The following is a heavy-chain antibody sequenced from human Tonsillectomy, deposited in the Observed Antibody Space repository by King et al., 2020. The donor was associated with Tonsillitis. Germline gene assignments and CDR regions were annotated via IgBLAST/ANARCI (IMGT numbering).Heavy chain of an antibody. D-gene: IGHD3-10*01. V-gene: IGHV5-51*01. CDR3: ARQNYYFTSWTLHDGLDI. J-gene: IGHJ3*02. CDR2: IYPGDSDI. CDR1: GYIFTNYW. Sequence: QLVQSGAEVKKPGESLKISCKGSGYIFTNYWIGWVRQMPGKGLEWMGIIYPGDSDIRYSPSFQGQVTISVDKSISTAYLQWSSLRASDTAMYYCARQNYYFTSWTLHDGLDIGGQGTMVTVSS.